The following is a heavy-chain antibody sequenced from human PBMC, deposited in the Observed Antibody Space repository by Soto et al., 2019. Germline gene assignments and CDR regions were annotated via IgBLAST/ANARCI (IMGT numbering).Heavy chain of an antibody. Sequence: SVKVSCKASGGTFSSYAISWVRQAPGQGLEWMGGIIPIFGTANYAQKFQGRVTITADESTSTAYMELSSLRSEDAAVYYCARGAGQYDFWSGYPQTYGMDVWGQGTTVTVSS. CDR1: GGTFSSYA. CDR2: IIPIFGTA. V-gene: IGHV1-69*13. J-gene: IGHJ6*02. D-gene: IGHD3-3*01. CDR3: ARGAGQYDFWSGYPQTYGMDV.